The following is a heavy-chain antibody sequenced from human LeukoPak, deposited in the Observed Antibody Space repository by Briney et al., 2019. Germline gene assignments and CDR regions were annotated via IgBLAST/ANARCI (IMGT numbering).Heavy chain of an antibody. CDR1: GGSISRGGYY. CDR2: IYYSGST. V-gene: IGHV4-31*03. D-gene: IGHD6-19*01. Sequence: SQTLSLTCTVSGGSISRGGYYWSWIRQHPGKGLEWIGYIYYSGSTYYNPSLKSRVTISVDTSKNQFSLKLSSVTAADTAVYYCARDSSGWYGAFDIWGQGTMVTVSS. CDR3: ARDSSGWYGAFDI. J-gene: IGHJ3*02.